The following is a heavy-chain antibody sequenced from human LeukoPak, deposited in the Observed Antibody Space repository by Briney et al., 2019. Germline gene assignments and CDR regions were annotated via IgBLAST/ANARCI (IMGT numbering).Heavy chain of an antibody. CDR3: ARSYGSGDNWFDP. V-gene: IGHV4-59*10. Sequence: PSETLSLTCAVYGGSFSGYYWSWIRQPAGKGLEWIGRIYTSGSTNYNPSLKSRVTMSVDTSKNQFSLKLSSVTAADTAVYYCARSYGSGDNWFDPWGQGTLVTVSS. CDR1: GGSFSGYY. CDR2: IYTSGST. J-gene: IGHJ5*02. D-gene: IGHD3-10*01.